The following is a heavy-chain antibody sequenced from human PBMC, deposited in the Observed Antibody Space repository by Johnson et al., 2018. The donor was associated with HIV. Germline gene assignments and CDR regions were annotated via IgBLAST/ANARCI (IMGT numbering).Heavy chain of an antibody. J-gene: IGHJ3*01. CDR2: ISWNSDTI. Sequence: VQLVESGGGLIQPGKSLRLSCAASGFTFDDYAMHWVRQAPGKGLEWVSGISWNSDTIRYADSVKGRFTISRDNAKNSLYLQMNSLRAEDTALYYCAKDLMQWLVDALHLWGQGTMVTVSS. V-gene: IGHV3-9*01. CDR1: GFTFDDYA. D-gene: IGHD6-19*01. CDR3: AKDLMQWLVDALHL.